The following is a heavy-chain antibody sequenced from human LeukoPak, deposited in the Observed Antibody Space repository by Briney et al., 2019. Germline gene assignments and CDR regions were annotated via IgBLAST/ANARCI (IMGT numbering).Heavy chain of an antibody. D-gene: IGHD5-12*01. J-gene: IGHJ6*02. Sequence: ASVKVSCKASGGTFSSYGISWVRQAPGQGLEWMGRIIPILGIANYAQKFQGRVTITADKSTSTAYMELSSLRSEDTAVYYCARDLVATSVGYYYGMDVWGQGTTVTVSS. CDR2: IIPILGIA. V-gene: IGHV1-69*04. CDR1: GGTFSSYG. CDR3: ARDLVATSVGYYYGMDV.